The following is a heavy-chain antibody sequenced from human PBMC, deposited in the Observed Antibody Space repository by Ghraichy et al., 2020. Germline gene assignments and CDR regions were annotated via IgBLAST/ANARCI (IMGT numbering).Heavy chain of an antibody. CDR2: IKQDGSEK. CDR3: ARTSTYSSSWYVLGYYYGMDV. V-gene: IGHV3-7*04. CDR1: GFTFSSYW. D-gene: IGHD6-13*01. J-gene: IGHJ6*02. Sequence: GESLNISCAASGFTFSSYWMSWVRQAPGKGLEWVANIKQDGSEKYYVDSVKGRFTISRDNAKNSLYLQMNSLRAEDTAVYYCARTSTYSSSWYVLGYYYGMDVWGQGTTVTVSS.